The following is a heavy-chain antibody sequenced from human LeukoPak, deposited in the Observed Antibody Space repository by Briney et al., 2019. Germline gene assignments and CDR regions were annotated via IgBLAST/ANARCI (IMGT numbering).Heavy chain of an antibody. V-gene: IGHV4-38-2*02. D-gene: IGHD6-13*01. CDR3: ASFSSSLKAGAFDI. CDR1: GYSISSGYY. J-gene: IGHJ3*02. CDR2: IYDSGST. Sequence: SETLSLTCTVSGYSISSGYYWGWIRQPPGKGLEWIGNIYDSGSTYYNPSLKSRVTISVDTSKNQLSLKLSAVTAADTAVYYCASFSSSLKAGAFDIWGQGTMVTVSS.